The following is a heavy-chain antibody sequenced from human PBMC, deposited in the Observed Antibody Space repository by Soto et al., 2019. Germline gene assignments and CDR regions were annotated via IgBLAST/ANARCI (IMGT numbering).Heavy chain of an antibody. CDR3: ARDYYDYSNGMDV. V-gene: IGHV3-53*01. Sequence: HPGGSLRLSCAASGFTVSSNYMSWVRQAPGKGLEWVSVIYSGGSTYYADSVKGRFTISRDNSKNTLYLQMNSLRAEDTAVYYCARDYYDYSNGMDVWGQGTTVTVSS. J-gene: IGHJ6*02. CDR1: GFTVSSNY. D-gene: IGHD4-4*01. CDR2: IYSGGST.